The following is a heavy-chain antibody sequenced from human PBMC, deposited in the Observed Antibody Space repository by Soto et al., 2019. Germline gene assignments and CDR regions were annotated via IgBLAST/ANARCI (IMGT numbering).Heavy chain of an antibody. CDR2: ISGSGGST. Sequence: GGSLRLSCAASGFTFSSYAMSWVRQAPGKGLEWVSAISGSGGSTYYADSVKGRFTISRDNSKNTLYLQMNSLRAEDTAVYYCAGQLRYSDWSLLVDYWGQGTLVTVSS. J-gene: IGHJ4*02. D-gene: IGHD3-9*01. CDR1: GFTFSSYA. CDR3: AGQLRYSDWSLLVDY. V-gene: IGHV3-23*01.